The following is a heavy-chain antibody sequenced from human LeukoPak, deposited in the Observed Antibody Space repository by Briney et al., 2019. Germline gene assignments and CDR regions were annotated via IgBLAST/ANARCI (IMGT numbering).Heavy chain of an antibody. CDR2: FDPEDGET. CDR3: ATDWYYYDSSGPTISASGRPHPPGSKEYFQH. CDR1: GYTLTELS. V-gene: IGHV1-24*01. Sequence: ASVKVSCKVSGYTLTELSMHWVRQAPGKGLEWMGGFDPEDGETIYAQKFQGRVTMTEDTSTDTAYMELSSLRSEDTAVYYCATDWYYYDSSGPTISASGRPHPPGSKEYFQHWGQGTLVTVSS. J-gene: IGHJ1*01. D-gene: IGHD3-22*01.